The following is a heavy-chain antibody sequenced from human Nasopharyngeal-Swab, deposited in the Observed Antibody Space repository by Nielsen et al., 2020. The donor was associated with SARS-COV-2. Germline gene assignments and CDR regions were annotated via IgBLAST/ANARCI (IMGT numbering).Heavy chain of an antibody. D-gene: IGHD4-17*01. V-gene: IGHV3-48*01. J-gene: IGHJ4*02. CDR3: ASMLVGDYVPFDY. CDR1: GFTFSSYS. CDR2: ISSSSSTI. Sequence: GESLKISCAASGFTFSSYSMNWVRQAPGKGLEWVSYISSSSSTIYYADSVKGRFTISRDNAKNSLYLQMNSLRAEDTAVYYCASMLVGDYVPFDYWGQGTLDTVSS.